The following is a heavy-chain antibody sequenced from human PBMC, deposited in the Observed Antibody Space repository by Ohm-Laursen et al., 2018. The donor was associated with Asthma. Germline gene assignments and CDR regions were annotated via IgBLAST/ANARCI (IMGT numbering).Heavy chain of an antibody. CDR3: AKALYYDFWSGYSNWFDP. Sequence: GSLRLSCTASGFTFSSYAMGWVRQAPGKGLEWVSAISGSGGSTYYADSVKGRFTISRDNSKNTLYLQMNSLRAEDTAVYYCAKALYYDFWSGYSNWFDPWGQGTLVTVSS. V-gene: IGHV3-23*01. CDR1: GFTFSSYA. J-gene: IGHJ5*02. CDR2: ISGSGGST. D-gene: IGHD3-3*01.